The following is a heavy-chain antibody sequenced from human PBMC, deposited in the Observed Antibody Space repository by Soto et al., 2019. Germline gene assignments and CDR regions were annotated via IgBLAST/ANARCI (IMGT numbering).Heavy chain of an antibody. CDR1: GFTFSTYS. CDR3: AKRASRIAVAGLFDY. D-gene: IGHD6-19*01. CDR2: ISGSGGST. V-gene: IGHV3-23*01. J-gene: IGHJ4*02. Sequence: GGSLRLSCTASGFTFSTYSLNWVRQAPGKGLEWVSAISGSGGSTYYADSVKGRFTISRDNSKNTLYLQMNSLRAEDTAVYYCAKRASRIAVAGLFDYWGQGTLVTVSS.